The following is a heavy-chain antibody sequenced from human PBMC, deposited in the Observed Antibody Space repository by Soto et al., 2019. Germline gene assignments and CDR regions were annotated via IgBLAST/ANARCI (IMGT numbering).Heavy chain of an antibody. CDR2: INHSGST. Sequence: PSETLSLTCAVYGGSFSGYYWSWIRQPPGKGLEWIGEINHSGSTNYSPSLKSRVTISVDTSKNQFSLKLSSVTAADTAVYYCARSKYYYDSSGYYFLYYFDYWGQGTLVTVSS. J-gene: IGHJ4*02. V-gene: IGHV4-34*01. CDR1: GGSFSGYY. CDR3: ARSKYYYDSSGYYFLYYFDY. D-gene: IGHD3-22*01.